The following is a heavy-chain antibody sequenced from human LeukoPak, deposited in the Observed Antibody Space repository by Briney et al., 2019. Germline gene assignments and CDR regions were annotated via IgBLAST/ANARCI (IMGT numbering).Heavy chain of an antibody. Sequence: ETLSLTCTVSGGSISSGGYYWSWVRQAPGKGLEWVSAISGSGGSTYYADSVKGRFTISRDNSKNTLYLQMNSLRAEDTAVYYCAKGPVGSGWYGDYWGQGTLVTVSS. J-gene: IGHJ4*02. CDR3: AKGPVGSGWYGDY. CDR2: ISGSGGST. V-gene: IGHV3-23*01. D-gene: IGHD6-19*01. CDR1: GGSISSGGYY.